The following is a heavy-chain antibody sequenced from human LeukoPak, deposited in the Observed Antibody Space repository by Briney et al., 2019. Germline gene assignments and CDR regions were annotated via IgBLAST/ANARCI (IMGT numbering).Heavy chain of an antibody. CDR1: GFTFSSYG. Sequence: PGRSLRLSCAASGFTFSSYGMHWVRQAPGKGLEWVAVIWYDGSNKYYADSVKGRFTISRDNSKNTLYLQMNSLRAEDTAVYYCARGGGNSWAREYFDYWGQGTLVTVSS. CDR3: ARGGGNSWAREYFDY. V-gene: IGHV3-33*01. D-gene: IGHD6-13*01. CDR2: IWYDGSNK. J-gene: IGHJ4*02.